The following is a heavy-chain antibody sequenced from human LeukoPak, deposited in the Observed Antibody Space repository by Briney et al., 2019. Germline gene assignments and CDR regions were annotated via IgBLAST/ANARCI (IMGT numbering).Heavy chain of an antibody. D-gene: IGHD5-18*01. V-gene: IGHV3-33*01. CDR3: ARKARRGYSYGLDY. J-gene: IGHJ4*02. CDR2: IWYDGSNK. CDR1: GFTFSSYG. Sequence: GRSLRLSCAASGFTFSSYGMHWVRQAPGKGLEWVAVIWYDGSNKYYADSVKGRFTISRDNSKNTLYLQMNSLRAEDTAVYYCARKARRGYSYGLDYWGQGTLVTVSS.